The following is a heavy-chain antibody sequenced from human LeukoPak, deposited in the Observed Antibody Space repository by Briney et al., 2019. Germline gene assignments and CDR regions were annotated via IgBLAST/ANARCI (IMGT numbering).Heavy chain of an antibody. CDR3: ARDTGSSYYYYYGMDV. Sequence: SETLSLTCTVSGGSISSYYWSWIRQPPGKGLEWIGYIYYSGSTNYNPSLKSRVTISVDTSKNQFSLKLSSVPAADTAAYYCARDTGSSYYYYYGMDVWGQGTTVTVSS. J-gene: IGHJ6*02. CDR2: IYYSGST. CDR1: GGSISSYY. V-gene: IGHV4-59*01. D-gene: IGHD1-26*01.